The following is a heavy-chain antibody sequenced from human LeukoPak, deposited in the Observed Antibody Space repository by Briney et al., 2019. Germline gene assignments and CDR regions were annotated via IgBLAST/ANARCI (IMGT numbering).Heavy chain of an antibody. Sequence: GRSLRLSCTASGFTFRDYAMSWVRQAPGKGLEWVGFIRSKAYGGTTEYAASVKGRFTISRDDSKSIAYLQMNSLKTEDTAVYYCTRAEGLWFGELIRLGAFDIWGQGTMVTVSS. CDR3: TRAEGLWFGELIRLGAFDI. V-gene: IGHV3-49*04. J-gene: IGHJ3*02. CDR1: GFTFRDYA. D-gene: IGHD3-10*01. CDR2: IRSKAYGGTT.